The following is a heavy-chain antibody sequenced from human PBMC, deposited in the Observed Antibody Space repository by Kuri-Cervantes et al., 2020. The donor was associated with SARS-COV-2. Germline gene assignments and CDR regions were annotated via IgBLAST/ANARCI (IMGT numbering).Heavy chain of an antibody. D-gene: IGHD2-21*01. CDR3: ARADLSDFAFDI. Sequence: GGSLRLSCAASGFAFSNFTLNWVRQAPGKGLEWVSAISGSGGSTYYADSVKGRFTISRDNAKNSLYLQMNSLRAEDTAVYYCARADLSDFAFDIWGQGTMVTVSS. J-gene: IGHJ3*02. CDR1: GFAFSNFT. V-gene: IGHV3-23*01. CDR2: ISGSGGST.